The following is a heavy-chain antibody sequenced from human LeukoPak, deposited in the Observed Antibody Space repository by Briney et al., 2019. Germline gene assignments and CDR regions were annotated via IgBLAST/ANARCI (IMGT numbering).Heavy chain of an antibody. Sequence: SETLSLTCAVYGGSFSGYYWSWIRQPPGKGLEWIGESNHSGSTNYNPSLKSRVTITVDTSKNQFPLKLSSVTAADTAVYYCASQAYCSGGSCSSDRNHYYYGMDVWGQGTTVTVSS. D-gene: IGHD2-15*01. CDR1: GGSFSGYY. J-gene: IGHJ6*02. CDR2: SNHSGST. V-gene: IGHV4-34*01. CDR3: ASQAYCSGGSCSSDRNHYYYGMDV.